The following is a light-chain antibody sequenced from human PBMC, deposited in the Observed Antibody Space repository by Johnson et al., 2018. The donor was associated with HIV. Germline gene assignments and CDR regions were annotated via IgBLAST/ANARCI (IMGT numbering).Light chain of an antibody. V-gene: IGLV1-51*01. CDR1: DSNIGNNY. Sequence: QSVLTQPPSVSAAPGQKVTISCFGSDSNIGNNYVSWYQQLPGTAPKLLIYDNDKRPSGIPDRFSGSKSGTSATLAITGLQTGDEADYYCETWDSSLTWVFGTGTKVTVL. J-gene: IGLJ1*01. CDR3: ETWDSSLTWV. CDR2: DND.